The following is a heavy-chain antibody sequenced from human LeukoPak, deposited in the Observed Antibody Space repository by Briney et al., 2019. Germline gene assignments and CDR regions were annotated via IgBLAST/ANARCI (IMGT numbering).Heavy chain of an antibody. J-gene: IGHJ5*02. CDR1: GYSFTSYW. Sequence: GGSLKISCKGSGYSFTSYWIGWVRQMPGKGLEWMGIIYPGDSDTRYSPSFQGQVTISADKSISTAYLQWSSLKASDTAMYYCARSIMSIAARPRWFDPWGQGTLVTVSS. CDR2: IYPGDSDT. CDR3: ARSIMSIAARPRWFDP. D-gene: IGHD6-6*01. V-gene: IGHV5-51*01.